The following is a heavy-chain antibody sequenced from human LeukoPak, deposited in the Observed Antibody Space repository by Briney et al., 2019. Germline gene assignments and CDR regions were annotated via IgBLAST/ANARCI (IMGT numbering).Heavy chain of an antibody. D-gene: IGHD6-19*01. J-gene: IGHJ4*02. CDR1: GYTFTSYA. CDR2: INAGNGNT. CDR3: ARGGNSGWRTPNDDY. Sequence: ASVKVSCKASGYTFTSYAMHWVRQAPGQRLEWMGWINAGNGNTKYSQEFQGRVTITRDTSTSTAYMELRSLRSDDTAVYYCARGGNSGWRTPNDDYWGQGTLVTVSS. V-gene: IGHV1-3*01.